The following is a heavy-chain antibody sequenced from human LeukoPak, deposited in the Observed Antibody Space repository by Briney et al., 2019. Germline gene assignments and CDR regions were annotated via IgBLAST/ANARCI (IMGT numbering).Heavy chain of an antibody. CDR1: GYTFTSYD. D-gene: IGHD2-2*01. Sequence: ASVKVSCKASGYTFTSYDINWVRQATGQGLEWMGCRNPNSGNTGYAQKFQGRVTMTRNTSISTAYMELSSLRSEDTAVYYCASLYCSSTTCYYNWFDPWGQGTLVTVSP. V-gene: IGHV1-8*01. J-gene: IGHJ5*02. CDR2: RNPNSGNT. CDR3: ASLYCSSTTCYYNWFDP.